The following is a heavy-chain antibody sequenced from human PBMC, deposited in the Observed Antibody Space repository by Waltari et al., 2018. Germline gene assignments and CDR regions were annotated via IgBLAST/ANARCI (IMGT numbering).Heavy chain of an antibody. CDR3: ARREIAAAGRGFDY. D-gene: IGHD6-13*01. V-gene: IGHV1-3*01. J-gene: IGHJ4*02. CDR2: INSGNGNK. Sequence: QVQLVQSGAEVKKPVASVKVSCKASGYTFTSYALPWVRQAPGQRLEWIGWINSGNGNKKYSQKCHGMETMSSDTTGSPVYMQLSSLRSEGTAVDYCARREIAAAGRGFDYWGQGTLVTVSS. CDR1: GYTFTSYA.